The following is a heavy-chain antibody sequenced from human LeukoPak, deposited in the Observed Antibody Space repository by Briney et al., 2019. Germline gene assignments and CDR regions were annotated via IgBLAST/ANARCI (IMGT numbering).Heavy chain of an antibody. V-gene: IGHV3-48*03. J-gene: IGHJ4*02. Sequence: GGSLRLSCAASGFTFSSYEMNWVRQAPGKGLEWVSYISSSGSTIYYADSVKGRFTISRDDAKNSLYLQMNSLRAEDTAVYYCARGHPVYSSGRTTDYWGQGTLVTVSS. CDR1: GFTFSSYE. D-gene: IGHD6-19*01. CDR3: ARGHPVYSSGRTTDY. CDR2: ISSSGSTI.